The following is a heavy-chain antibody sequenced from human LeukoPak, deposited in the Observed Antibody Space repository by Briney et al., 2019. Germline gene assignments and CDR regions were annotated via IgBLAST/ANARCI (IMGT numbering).Heavy chain of an antibody. Sequence: SETLSLTCSVSGYSISSGYYWGWIRQPPGKGLEWIGSMYHSGSTYYNPSLKSRVTISVDTSKNQFSLKLRSVTAADTAVYYCTKLARAPRDFDYWGQGTLVTVSS. CDR3: TKLARAPRDFDY. CDR2: MYHSGST. CDR1: GYSISSGYY. D-gene: IGHD2-8*01. J-gene: IGHJ4*01. V-gene: IGHV4-38-2*02.